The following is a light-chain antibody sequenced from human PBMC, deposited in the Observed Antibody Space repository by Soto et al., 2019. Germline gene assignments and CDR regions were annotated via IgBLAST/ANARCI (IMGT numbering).Light chain of an antibody. V-gene: IGKV3-20*01. J-gene: IGKJ3*01. CDR2: GTS. CDR1: QSFSSN. CDR3: QQYSSSSFT. Sequence: ELVMTQSPATLSVSPGERATLSCRASQSFSSNVAWYQQKPGQAPRLLIYGTSSRATGIPDRFSGSGSGTDFTLTISRLEPEDFAVYYCQQYSSSSFTFGPGTKVDIK.